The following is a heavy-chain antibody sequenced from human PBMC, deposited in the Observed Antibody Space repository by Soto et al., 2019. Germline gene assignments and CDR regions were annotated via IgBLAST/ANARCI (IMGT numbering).Heavy chain of an antibody. D-gene: IGHD3-16*01. CDR1: GYTFTRYY. CDR2: INPSGGST. CDR3: ARTLTPNPAEYFKH. V-gene: IGHV1-46*03. J-gene: IGHJ1*01. Sequence: ASVKVSCKASGYTFTRYYMHWVRQAPGQGLEWMGMINPSGGSTTYAQNLQGRVTVTRDTSTSTVYLELSSLRSEDTAVYYCARTLTPNPAEYFKHWGQGTLVTVS.